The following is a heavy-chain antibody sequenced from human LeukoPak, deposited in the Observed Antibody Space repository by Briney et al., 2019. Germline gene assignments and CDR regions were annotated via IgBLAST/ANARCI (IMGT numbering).Heavy chain of an antibody. V-gene: IGHV3-21*01. D-gene: IGHD3-3*01. Sequence: GGSLRLSCAASGFTFSSYSMNWVRQAPGQGLEWVSSISSSSSYIYYADSVKGRFTISRDNAKNSLYLQMNSLRAEDTAVYYCARGRYDFRSGSHDGYWGQGNPVTVSS. CDR2: ISSSSSYI. CDR3: ARGRYDFRSGSHDGY. J-gene: IGHJ4*02. CDR1: GFTFSSYS.